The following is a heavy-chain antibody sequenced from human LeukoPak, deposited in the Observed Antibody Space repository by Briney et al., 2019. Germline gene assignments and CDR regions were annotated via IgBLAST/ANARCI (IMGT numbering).Heavy chain of an antibody. CDR2: IKSDGSSS. V-gene: IGHV3-74*01. CDR3: VRDLDLGGYSSFKY. CDR1: GFTFSSYFW. J-gene: IGHJ4*02. Sequence: PGGSLRLSCAASGFTFSSYFWMHWVRQGPGKGLVWVSRIKSDGSSSTYADSVKGRFTISRDKAKNSMYLQMNTLRAEDTAVYYCVRDLDLGGYSSFKYWGQGTLVTVSS. D-gene: IGHD4-23*01.